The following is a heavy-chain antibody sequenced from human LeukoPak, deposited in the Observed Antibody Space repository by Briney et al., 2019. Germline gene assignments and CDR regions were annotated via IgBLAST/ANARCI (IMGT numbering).Heavy chain of an antibody. Sequence: PSESLSLTCTVAGGSISSYYWSCIRQPAGKGMEWIGYIYYSASTTCNPSLKSGVTISVDASKNQFSLKRSSVRAADTAVYYCAIGGASSNWGQGTLVTV. CDR2: IYYSAST. J-gene: IGHJ4*02. CDR1: GGSISSYY. D-gene: IGHD6-13*01. V-gene: IGHV4-59*01. CDR3: AIGGASSN.